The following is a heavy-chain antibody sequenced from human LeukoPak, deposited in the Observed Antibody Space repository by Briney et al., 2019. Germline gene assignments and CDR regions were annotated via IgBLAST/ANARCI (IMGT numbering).Heavy chain of an antibody. CDR3: ARDVVGATSPPKYDY. Sequence: SETLSLTCTVSGGSISSGDYYWSWIRQPPGKGLEWIGYIYYSGSTHYNPSLKSRVTISVDTSKNQFSLKLSSVTAADAAVYYCARDVVGATSPPKYDYWGQGTLVTVSS. J-gene: IGHJ4*02. CDR1: GGSISSGDYY. V-gene: IGHV4-30-4*08. D-gene: IGHD1-26*01. CDR2: IYYSGST.